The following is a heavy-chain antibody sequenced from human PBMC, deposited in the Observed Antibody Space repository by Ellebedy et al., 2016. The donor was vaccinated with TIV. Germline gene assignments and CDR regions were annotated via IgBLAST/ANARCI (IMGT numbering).Heavy chain of an antibody. CDR1: GFTLSTYA. CDR3: AKGCGGSCYWEAY. J-gene: IGHJ4*02. V-gene: IGHV3-23*01. Sequence: GESLEISCAASGFTLSTYAITWVRQAPGKGLEWVSSISGGGGNTYYADSVKGRFTISRDNSKNTLYLQINSLRAEDTAVYYCAKGCGGSCYWEAYWGQGTLVTVSS. CDR2: ISGGGGNT. D-gene: IGHD2-15*01.